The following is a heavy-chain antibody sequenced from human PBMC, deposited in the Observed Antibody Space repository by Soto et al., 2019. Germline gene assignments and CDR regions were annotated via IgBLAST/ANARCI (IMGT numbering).Heavy chain of an antibody. D-gene: IGHD2-2*01. V-gene: IGHV4-39*01. CDR2: IYYSGST. CDR1: GGSISSSSYY. J-gene: IGHJ6*03. CDR3: ARSACSSTSCYAGYHYYYMDV. Sequence: QLQLQESGPGLVKPSETLSLTCTVSGGSISSSSYYWGWIRQPPGKGLEWIGSIYYSGSTYYNPSLKSRVTISVDTSKNQFSLKLSSVTAADTAVYYCARSACSSTSCYAGYHYYYMDVWGKGTTVTVSS.